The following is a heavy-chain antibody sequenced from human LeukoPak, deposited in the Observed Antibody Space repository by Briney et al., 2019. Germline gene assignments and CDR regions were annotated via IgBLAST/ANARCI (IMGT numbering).Heavy chain of an antibody. J-gene: IGHJ4*02. D-gene: IGHD6-13*01. V-gene: IGHV3-30*18. Sequence: PGGSLRLSCAASGFTFSSYGMHWVRQAPGKGLEWVAVISYDGSKKYYADPAQGRCTIARDNSKKTLYLQMNSLRAEDTAVYYCAKAGRTVAAAGDYFDYWGQGTLVTVSS. CDR3: AKAGRTVAAAGDYFDY. CDR2: ISYDGSKK. CDR1: GFTFSSYG.